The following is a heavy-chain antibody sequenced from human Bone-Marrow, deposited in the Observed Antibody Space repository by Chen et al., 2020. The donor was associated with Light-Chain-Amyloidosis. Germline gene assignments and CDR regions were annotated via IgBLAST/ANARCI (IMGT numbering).Heavy chain of an antibody. J-gene: IGHJ4*02. Sequence: EVQLVESGGGLVQPGGSLRLSCAASGFTFSRYAMSWVRQAPGKGLEWISGISGGGESTYYADSVKGRFTISRDNSKNTLYLQMNSLRGEDTADYYCARKNSVTRGGYFEYWGQGALVTVSS. D-gene: IGHD1-26*01. CDR3: ARKNSVTRGGYFEY. V-gene: IGHV3-23*04. CDR1: GFTFSRYA. CDR2: ISGGGEST.